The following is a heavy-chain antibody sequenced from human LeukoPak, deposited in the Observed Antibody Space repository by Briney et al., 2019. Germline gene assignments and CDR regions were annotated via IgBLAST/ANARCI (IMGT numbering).Heavy chain of an antibody. Sequence: SETLSLTCTVSGGSISSYYWSWIRQPAGKGLEWIGRIYTSGSTNYNPSLKSRVTMSVDTSKNQFSLKLSSVTAADTAVYYCARINGDTDYYYYGMDVWGQGTTVTVSS. D-gene: IGHD4-17*01. J-gene: IGHJ6*02. CDR3: ARINGDTDYYYYGMDV. V-gene: IGHV4-4*07. CDR1: GGSISSYY. CDR2: IYTSGST.